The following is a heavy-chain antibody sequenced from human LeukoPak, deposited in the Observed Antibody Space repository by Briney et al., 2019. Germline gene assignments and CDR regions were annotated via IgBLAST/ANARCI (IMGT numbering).Heavy chain of an antibody. CDR1: GFTFDDYT. J-gene: IGHJ6*03. Sequence: GGSLRLSCAASGFTFDDYTMYWVRQAPGKGLEWVSLISWDGGSTYYADSVKGRFTIFRDNSKNSLYLQMNSLRTEDTALYYCAKDSDHGDYYMDVWGKGTTVTVSS. V-gene: IGHV3-43*01. CDR3: AKDSDHGDYYMDV. D-gene: IGHD4-17*01. CDR2: ISWDGGST.